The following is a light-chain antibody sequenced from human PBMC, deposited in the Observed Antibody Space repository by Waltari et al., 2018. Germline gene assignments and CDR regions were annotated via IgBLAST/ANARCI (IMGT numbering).Light chain of an antibody. CDR3: QQRSNLPRT. V-gene: IGKV3-11*01. Sequence: EILLTQSPATLSFSPGERATLSCRASQSVSTYLVWYQQKPGQAPRLRIYDASNSATGIPARFSGSGSGTHLPLTISGLEPEECAIYCCQQRSNLPRTFGRGTNLEI. CDR1: QSVSTY. J-gene: IGKJ2*01. CDR2: DAS.